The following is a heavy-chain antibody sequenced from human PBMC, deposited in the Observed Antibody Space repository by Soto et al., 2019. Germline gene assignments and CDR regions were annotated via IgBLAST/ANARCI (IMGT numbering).Heavy chain of an antibody. CDR2: VYYSGTT. Sequence: SETLSLTCSVSGGSVSNKTYYWSWIRQPPGKRMERIGYVYYSGTTNYNPSLKSRVTISVDLSKNQFSLRLSSVTTADTALYYCARTTAVPNTLRSRYFFDYWGQGTLVTVSS. CDR1: GGSVSNKTYY. CDR3: ARTTAVPNTLRSRYFFDY. V-gene: IGHV4-61*01. D-gene: IGHD4-17*01. J-gene: IGHJ4*02.